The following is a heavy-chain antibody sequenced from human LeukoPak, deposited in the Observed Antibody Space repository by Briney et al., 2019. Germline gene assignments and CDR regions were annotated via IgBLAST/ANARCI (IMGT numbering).Heavy chain of an antibody. CDR2: IFPSDSDT. Sequence: GESLKISCKGSGYNFNTNWIGWVRQMPGKGLEWMGIIFPSDSDTIYSPPFQGQVTISADKSINTAYLQWSSLKASDTAMYYCARLEVGIAAAGTSGPTDYWGQGTLVTVSS. V-gene: IGHV5-51*01. CDR1: GYNFNTNW. J-gene: IGHJ4*02. CDR3: ARLEVGIAAAGTSGPTDY. D-gene: IGHD6-13*01.